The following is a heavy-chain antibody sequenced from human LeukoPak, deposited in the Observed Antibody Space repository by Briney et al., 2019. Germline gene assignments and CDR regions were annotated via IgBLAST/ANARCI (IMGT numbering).Heavy chain of an antibody. CDR1: GFTFSSYG. J-gene: IGHJ4*02. D-gene: IGHD6-13*01. CDR3: ARAGIAEDYRGFDY. Sequence: PGRSLRLSCAASGFTFSSYGMHWVRQGPGKGLEWVAVISYDGSNKYYADSVKGRFTISRDNSKNTLYVQMNSLRGEDTAVYYCARAGIAEDYRGFDYWGQGTLVTVSS. CDR2: ISYDGSNK. V-gene: IGHV3-30*03.